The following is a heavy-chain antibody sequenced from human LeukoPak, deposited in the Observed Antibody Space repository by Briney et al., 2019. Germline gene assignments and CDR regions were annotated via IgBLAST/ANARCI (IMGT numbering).Heavy chain of an antibody. V-gene: IGHV3-66*02. CDR1: GFTVSSNY. J-gene: IGHJ4*02. D-gene: IGHD3-3*01. CDR2: IYSDGST. CDR3: ARADFWSGYYYY. Sequence: GGSLRLSCAASGFTVSSNYMSWVRQAPSKGLKWVSVIYSDGSTYYADSVKGRFTISRDNSKNTLYLQMNSLRAEDTAVYYCARADFWSGYYYYWGQGTLVTVSS.